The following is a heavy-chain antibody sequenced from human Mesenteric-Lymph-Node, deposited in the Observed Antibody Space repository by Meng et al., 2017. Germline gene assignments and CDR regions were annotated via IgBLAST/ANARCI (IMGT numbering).Heavy chain of an antibody. CDR1: GFTFSDYW. Sequence: GGSLRLSCAASGFTFSDYWMHWVRQVPGKGLVWVARLNGDGSRTTYADSVKGRFIISRDNAKKTLYLQMNSLRAEDTAVYYCARDAIEGRTKYDYWGQGTLVTVSS. CDR3: ARDAIEGRTKYDY. V-gene: IGHV3-74*03. D-gene: IGHD1-26*01. CDR2: LNGDGSRT. J-gene: IGHJ4*02.